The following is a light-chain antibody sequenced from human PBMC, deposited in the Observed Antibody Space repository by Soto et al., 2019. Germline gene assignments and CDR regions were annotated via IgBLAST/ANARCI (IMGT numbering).Light chain of an antibody. CDR2: DAS. CDR1: ESVSIN. V-gene: IGKV3-15*01. CDR3: QQYNNWPPFT. J-gene: IGKJ5*01. Sequence: EKVMTQSPDTLSVSPGERATLSCRASESVSINLAWYQQKPSQAPRLLIYDASTRATGIPARFSGSGSGTEFTLTINSLQSEDFAVYYCQQYNNWPPFTFGQGTRLEIK.